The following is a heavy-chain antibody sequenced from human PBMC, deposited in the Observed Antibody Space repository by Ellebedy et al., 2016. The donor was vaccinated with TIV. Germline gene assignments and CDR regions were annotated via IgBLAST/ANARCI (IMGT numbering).Heavy chain of an antibody. V-gene: IGHV3-11*01. CDR2: ISSSGSTI. J-gene: IGHJ4*02. Sequence: PGGSLRLSCAASGFTFSDYYMSWIRQAPGKGLEWVSYISSSGSTIYYADSVKGRFTISRDNSKNSLYLQMNSLRTEDTALYYCAKEGGDGSSYYFDYWGQGTLVTVSS. D-gene: IGHD3-16*01. CDR1: GFTFSDYY. CDR3: AKEGGDGSSYYFDY.